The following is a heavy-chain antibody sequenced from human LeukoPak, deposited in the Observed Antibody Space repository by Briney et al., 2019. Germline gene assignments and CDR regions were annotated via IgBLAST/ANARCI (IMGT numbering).Heavy chain of an antibody. CDR2: ISSSSSYI. CDR1: GFTFSSYS. V-gene: IGHV3-21*01. J-gene: IGHJ4*02. D-gene: IGHD3-10*01. Sequence: PGGSLRLSCAASGFTFSSYSMNWVRQAPGKGLEWVSSISSSSSYIYYADSVKGRFTISRDNSRNTMYLQMDSLRAEDTAVYYRAKEYDSGGYGANFDYWGQGTLVTVSS. CDR3: AKEYDSGGYGANFDY.